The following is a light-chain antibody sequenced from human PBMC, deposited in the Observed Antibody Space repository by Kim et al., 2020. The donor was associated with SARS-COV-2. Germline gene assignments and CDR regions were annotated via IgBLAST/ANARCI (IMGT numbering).Light chain of an antibody. CDR3: SSFAGTYSVM. Sequence: GQSVTISCTGTSGDVGAYDFVSWYQQNPGKAPKLIIYGVTKRPSGVPDRFSGSKSGNTASLTISGLQAEDDADYYCSSFAGTYSVMFGGGTKVTVL. J-gene: IGLJ3*02. CDR2: GVT. CDR1: SGDVGAYDF. V-gene: IGLV2-11*01.